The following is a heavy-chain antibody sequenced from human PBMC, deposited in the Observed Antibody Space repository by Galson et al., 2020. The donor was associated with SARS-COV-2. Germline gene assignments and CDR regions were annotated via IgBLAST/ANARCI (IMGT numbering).Heavy chain of an antibody. CDR3: ARNGRDCSGGICYGAEYFQH. CDR2: ISSSGSYT. CDR1: GYSFSDYY. V-gene: IGHV3-11*06. J-gene: IGHJ1*01. Sequence: GESLKISCAASGYSFSDYYMSWIRQAPGKGLEWVSYISSSGSYTNYADSVKARFTISRDNAKKSQYLQMNSLRAEDTAVYYCARNGRDCSGGICYGAEYFQHWGQGTLVTVSS. D-gene: IGHD2-15*01.